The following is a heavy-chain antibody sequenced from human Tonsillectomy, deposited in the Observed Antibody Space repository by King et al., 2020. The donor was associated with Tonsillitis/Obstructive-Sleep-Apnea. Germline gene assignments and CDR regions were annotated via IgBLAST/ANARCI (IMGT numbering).Heavy chain of an antibody. D-gene: IGHD2-2*01. V-gene: IGHV1-2*02. CDR3: ARVGWHYRSTTCYHHYYCRYKGDI. CDR2: IDPNSGGT. J-gene: IGHJ6*02. Sequence: VQLVESGAEVKKPGASVTVSCKASAYTFTAYYIHWVRQAPGQGLEWMGWIDPNSGGTNYAQKFQGRVTMTRDTSINTAYMELSRLRSDDTAVYYCARVGWHYRSTTCYHHYYCRYKGDIWGQGAPVTVSS. CDR1: AYTFTAYY.